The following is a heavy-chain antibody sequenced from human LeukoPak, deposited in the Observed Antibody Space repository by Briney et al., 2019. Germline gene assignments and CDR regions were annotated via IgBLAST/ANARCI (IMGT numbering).Heavy chain of an antibody. V-gene: IGHV3-13*01. CDR2: IGTAGDT. CDR3: ARGPLGEHAFDI. Sequence: GRSLRLSCAASGFTFSSYDMHWVRQATGKGLEWVSAIGTAGDTYYPGSVKGRFTISRENAKNSLYLQMNSLRAGDTAVYYCARGPLGEHAFDIWGQGTMVTVSS. CDR1: GFTFSSYD. J-gene: IGHJ3*02. D-gene: IGHD1-26*01.